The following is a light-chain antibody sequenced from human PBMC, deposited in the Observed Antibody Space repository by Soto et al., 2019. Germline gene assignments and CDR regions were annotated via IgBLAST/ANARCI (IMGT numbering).Light chain of an antibody. V-gene: IGKV3-11*01. CDR2: DAS. Sequence: EIVLTQSPATLSLSPGERATLSCRASQSVSSYLAWYQQKPGQAPRLLIYDASNRATGIPARFSGSGSGTDITLTISSLEPEDFAVYYCQQRSNWPPSITLGQGTRLEIK. J-gene: IGKJ5*01. CDR3: QQRSNWPPSIT. CDR1: QSVSSY.